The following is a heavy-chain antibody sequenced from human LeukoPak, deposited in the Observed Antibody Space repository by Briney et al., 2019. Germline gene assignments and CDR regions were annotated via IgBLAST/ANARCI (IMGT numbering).Heavy chain of an antibody. CDR1: GFTFSSYE. Sequence: GGSLRLSCAASGFTFSSYEMNWVRQAPGKGLEWVSYISSSGSTIYYADSVKGRFTISRDNAKNSLYLQMNSLRAEDTAVYYCARDLAGDRNSDYWGQGTLVTVSS. D-gene: IGHD3-16*01. CDR3: ARDLAGDRNSDY. V-gene: IGHV3-48*03. J-gene: IGHJ4*02. CDR2: ISSSGSTI.